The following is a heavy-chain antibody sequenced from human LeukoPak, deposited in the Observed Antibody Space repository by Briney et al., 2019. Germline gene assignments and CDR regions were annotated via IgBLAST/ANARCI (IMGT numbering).Heavy chain of an antibody. CDR3: ARLEGGIVVVVAD. Sequence: SETLSLTCTVSGGSISSYYWSWTRQPPGKGLEWIGYIYYRGSTNYNPSLKSRVTISVDTSKNQFSLKLSSVTAADTAVYYCARLEGGIVVVVADWGQGTLVTVSS. CDR2: IYYRGST. V-gene: IGHV4-59*08. J-gene: IGHJ4*02. D-gene: IGHD2-15*01. CDR1: GGSISSYY.